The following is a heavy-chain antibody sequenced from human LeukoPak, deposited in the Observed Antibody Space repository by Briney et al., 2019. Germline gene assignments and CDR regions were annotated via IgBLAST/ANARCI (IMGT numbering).Heavy chain of an antibody. V-gene: IGHV3-30*04. D-gene: IGHD1-26*01. CDR3: GRGKELLGAFDI. Sequence: PGRSLRLSCAASGFTFSSYAMHWVRQAPGKGLEWVAVISYDGSNKYSADSVKGRFTISRENPKNTQYMQINSMRAEDTAVYYCGRGKELLGAFDISGAGKMVTASS. CDR2: ISYDGSNK. CDR1: GFTFSSYA. J-gene: IGHJ3*02.